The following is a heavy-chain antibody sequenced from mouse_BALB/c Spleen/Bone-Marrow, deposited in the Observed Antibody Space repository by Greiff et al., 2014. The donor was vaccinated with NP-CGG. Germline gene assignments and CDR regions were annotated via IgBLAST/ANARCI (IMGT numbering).Heavy chain of an antibody. V-gene: IGHV1S81*02. Sequence: VQLQQSGAELVKPGASVKLSCKASGYTFTSYYMCWVKQGPGQGLEWIGEINPSNGGTNFNEKFKSKATLTVDKSSSTAYMSLSSLTSQDSAVYYCTRSRRAMDHWGQGTSVTVPS. CDR2: INPSNGGT. J-gene: IGHJ4*01. CDR3: TRSRRAMDH. D-gene: IGHD2-12*01. CDR1: GYTFTSYY.